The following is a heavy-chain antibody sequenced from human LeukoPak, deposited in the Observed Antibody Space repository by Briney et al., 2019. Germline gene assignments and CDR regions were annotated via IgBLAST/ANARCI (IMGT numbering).Heavy chain of an antibody. D-gene: IGHD2-2*02. Sequence: SETLPLTCTVSGGSISSSSYYWGWIRQPPGKGLEWIGSIYYSGSTYYNPSLKSRVTISVDTSKNQFSLRLSSVTAADTAVYYCARQYTGVDYWGQGTLVTVSS. J-gene: IGHJ4*02. V-gene: IGHV4-39*01. CDR2: IYYSGST. CDR1: GGSISSSSYY. CDR3: ARQYTGVDY.